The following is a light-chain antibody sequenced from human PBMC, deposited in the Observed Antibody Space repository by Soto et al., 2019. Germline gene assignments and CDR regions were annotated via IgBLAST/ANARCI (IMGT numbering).Light chain of an antibody. J-gene: IGLJ1*01. V-gene: IGLV2-8*01. CDR1: SSDVGGYNY. CDR2: EVS. Sequence: QSALTQPPSASGSPGQSVTISCTGTSSDVGGYNYVSWYQQHPGKAPKLMIYEVSKRPSGVPDRFSGSKSGNTASLTVSGLHAEDEAAYYCSSYAGSNSYVFGTGTQLTVL. CDR3: SSYAGSNSYV.